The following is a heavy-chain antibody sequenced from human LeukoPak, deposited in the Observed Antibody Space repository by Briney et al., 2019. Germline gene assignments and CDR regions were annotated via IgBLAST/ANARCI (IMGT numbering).Heavy chain of an antibody. J-gene: IGHJ4*02. V-gene: IGHV3-7*05. CDR2: IKQDGSDK. CDR3: ARKSGYGDY. D-gene: IGHD5-12*01. Sequence: PGGSLRLSCAASGFTFSNYWMTWVRQAPGKGLEWVANIKQDGSDKYYVDSVKGRFTISRDNAKNSLYLQMNSLRAEDTAVYYCARKSGYGDYWGQGTLVTVSS. CDR1: GFTFSNYW.